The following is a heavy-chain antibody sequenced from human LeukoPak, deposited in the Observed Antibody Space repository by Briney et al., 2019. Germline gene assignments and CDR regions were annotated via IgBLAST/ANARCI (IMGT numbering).Heavy chain of an antibody. CDR2: IGTAGDP. J-gene: IGHJ2*01. CDR3: ARAGGYCSGGSCYSRPPVYRRDWYFDL. V-gene: IGHV3-13*05. CDR1: GFTFSSYD. D-gene: IGHD2-15*01. Sequence: PGGSLRLSCAASGFTFSSYDMHWVRQATGKGLEWVSAIGTAGDPYYPGSVKGRFTISRENAKNSLYLQMNSLRAGDTAVYYCARAGGYCSGGSCYSRPPVYRRDWYFDLWGRGTLVTVSS.